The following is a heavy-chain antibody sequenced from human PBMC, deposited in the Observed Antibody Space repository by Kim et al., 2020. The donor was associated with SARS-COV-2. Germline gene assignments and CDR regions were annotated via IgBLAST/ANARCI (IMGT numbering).Heavy chain of an antibody. CDR1: GFTFSSYA. Sequence: GGSLRLSCAASGFTFSSYAMHWVRQAPGKGLEWVAVISYDGSNKYYADSVKGRFTISRDNSKNTLYLQMNSLRAEDTAVYYCASLIAVAGRDYWGQGTLVIVSS. D-gene: IGHD6-19*01. J-gene: IGHJ4*02. V-gene: IGHV3-30*04. CDR2: ISYDGSNK. CDR3: ASLIAVAGRDY.